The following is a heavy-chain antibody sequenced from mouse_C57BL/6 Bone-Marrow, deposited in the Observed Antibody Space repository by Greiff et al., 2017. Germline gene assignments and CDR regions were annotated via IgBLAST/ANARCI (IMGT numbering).Heavy chain of an antibody. Sequence: EVKLVESGGDLVKPGGSLKLSCAASGFTFSSYGMSWVRQTPDKRLEWVATISSGGSYTYYPDSVKGRFTISRDNAKNTLYLQMSSLKSEDTAMYYYARPRIYNGNYGFAYWGQGTLVTVSA. CDR1: GFTFSSYG. D-gene: IGHD2-1*01. CDR2: ISSGGSYT. CDR3: ARPRIYNGNYGFAY. V-gene: IGHV5-6*01. J-gene: IGHJ3*01.